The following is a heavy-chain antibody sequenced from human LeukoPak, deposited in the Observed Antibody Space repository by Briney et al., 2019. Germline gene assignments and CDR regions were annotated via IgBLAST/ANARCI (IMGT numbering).Heavy chain of an antibody. J-gene: IGHJ4*02. CDR2: IFYSGST. Sequence: SETLSLTCTVSGGSISTSNYYWGWIRQPPGKGLEWIGNIFYSGSTYYSPSLRSRVTISLDTSRNQFSLKLSSVTAADTAVYYCARGQLWFGELLLWGQGTLVTVSS. V-gene: IGHV4-39*07. CDR1: GGSISTSNYY. D-gene: IGHD3-10*01. CDR3: ARGQLWFGELLL.